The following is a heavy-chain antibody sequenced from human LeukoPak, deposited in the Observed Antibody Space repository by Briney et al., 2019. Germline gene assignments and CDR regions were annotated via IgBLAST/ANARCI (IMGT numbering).Heavy chain of an antibody. CDR3: ARDGDSSTFDY. V-gene: IGHV3-21*01. J-gene: IGHJ4*02. CDR1: GFTFSSYS. Sequence: PGGSLRLSCAASGFTFSSYSMNWVRQAPGKGLEWVSSISSTSGYIYYADSVKGRFTISRDNAKNSLFLQMNSLRAEDAAVYYCARDGDSSTFDYWGQGTLVTVSS. D-gene: IGHD6-13*01. CDR2: ISSTSGYI.